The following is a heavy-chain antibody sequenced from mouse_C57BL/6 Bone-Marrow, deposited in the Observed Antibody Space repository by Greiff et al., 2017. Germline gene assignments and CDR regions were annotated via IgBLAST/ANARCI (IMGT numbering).Heavy chain of an antibody. Sequence: QVQLQQPGAELVMPGASVKMSCKASGYTFPSYWLHWVKQRPGQGLAWIGEIDPSDSYTNYNQKIKGKSTLTVDQSSSTAYMQLSSLTSAESAVYYCARGYDYGPWFAYWGQGTLLTVSA. CDR2: IDPSDSYT. V-gene: IGHV1-69*01. J-gene: IGHJ3*01. CDR3: ARGYDYGPWFAY. CDR1: GYTFPSYW. D-gene: IGHD1-1*01.